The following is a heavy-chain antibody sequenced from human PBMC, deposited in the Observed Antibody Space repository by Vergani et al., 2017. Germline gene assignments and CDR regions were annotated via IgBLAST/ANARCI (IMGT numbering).Heavy chain of an antibody. CDR2: ISSGGGDI. CDR1: GFTFDTYT. CDR3: TTAWGLYCLHGEYFQY. Sequence: EVQLLESGGGLVQPGGSRRLPCAGAGFTFDTYTMAYVRQAPGKGLEWVATISSGGGDIFYADSVKGRFTISRDNSKNTLFLKMNSLKDEDTAVYYCTTAWGLYCLHGEYFQYWGRGTLVSVSS. V-gene: IGHV3-23*01. D-gene: IGHD2-21*01. J-gene: IGHJ1*01.